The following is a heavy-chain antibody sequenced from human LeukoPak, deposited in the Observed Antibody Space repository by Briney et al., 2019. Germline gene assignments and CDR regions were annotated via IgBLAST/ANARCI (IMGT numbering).Heavy chain of an antibody. CDR3: ARTGMYFDASGYPEELFDS. Sequence: PSETLSLTCTVSGASISINSWSWIRQSPGKGLEWIGCSRHSGSTRYNPSLKSRVSMSLDMSTNQVSLTVDSVTAADTARYYCARTGMYFDASGYPEELFDSWGQGILVTVSS. CDR1: GASISINS. CDR2: SRHSGST. J-gene: IGHJ5*01. D-gene: IGHD3-22*01. V-gene: IGHV4-59*01.